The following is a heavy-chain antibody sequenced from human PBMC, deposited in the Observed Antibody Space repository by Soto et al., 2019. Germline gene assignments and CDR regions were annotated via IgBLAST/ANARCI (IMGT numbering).Heavy chain of an antibody. CDR2: ISADNGNT. V-gene: IGHV1-18*01. CDR1: GYTFTSYG. D-gene: IGHD4-17*01. CDR3: ARDHYKRTTVTPRFDY. J-gene: IGHJ4*02. Sequence: QVQLVQSGAEVKKPGASVKVSCKASGYTFTSYGISWVRQAPGQGLEWMGWISADNGNTNYAQKLQGRVTMTPDTSTSTAYMELRSLRSDDTAVYYCARDHYKRTTVTPRFDYWGQGTLVTVSS.